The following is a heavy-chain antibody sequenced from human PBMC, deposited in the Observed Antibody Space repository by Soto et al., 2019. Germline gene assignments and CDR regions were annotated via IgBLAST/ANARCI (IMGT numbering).Heavy chain of an antibody. D-gene: IGHD3-16*01. CDR1: GYTFTSYG. J-gene: IGHJ4*02. V-gene: IGHV1-18*01. CDR2: ISAYNGNT. Sequence: QVQLVQSGAEVKKPGASVKVSCKASGYTFTSYGISWVRQAPGQGLEWMGWISAYNGNTNYAQKLQGRVTMTTDTPTRTAYMELRSLRSDDTAVYYCARGIRWGSGTVPPIEDWDYWGQGTLVTVSS. CDR3: ARGIRWGSGTVPPIEDWDY.